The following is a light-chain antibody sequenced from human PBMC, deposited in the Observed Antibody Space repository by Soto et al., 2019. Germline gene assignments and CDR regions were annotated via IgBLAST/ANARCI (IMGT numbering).Light chain of an antibody. CDR1: ASDIGGYNF. CDR3: SSRGGTSPYV. V-gene: IGLV2-8*01. CDR2: EVN. Sequence: QSALTQPPSASGSPGQSVAISCTGTASDIGGYNFVSWYQQHPGKAPKLMIYEVNKRPSGVPDRFSGSKSGNTASLTVSGLQAEDEADYYCSSRGGTSPYVFGTGTKVTVL. J-gene: IGLJ1*01.